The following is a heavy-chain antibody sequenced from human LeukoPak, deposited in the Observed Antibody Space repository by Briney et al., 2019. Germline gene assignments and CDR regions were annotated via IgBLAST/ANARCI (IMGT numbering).Heavy chain of an antibody. Sequence: TAETLSLTCAVYGGSFSGYYWSWIRQPPGKGLEWIGEINHSGSTIYNPSLKSRVTISVDTSKNQFSLKLSSVTAADTAVYYCAGYYYDSSGYYYEYFQHWGQGTLVTVSS. J-gene: IGHJ1*01. D-gene: IGHD3-22*01. CDR1: GGSFSGYY. CDR3: AGYYYDSSGYYYEYFQH. V-gene: IGHV4-34*01. CDR2: INHSGST.